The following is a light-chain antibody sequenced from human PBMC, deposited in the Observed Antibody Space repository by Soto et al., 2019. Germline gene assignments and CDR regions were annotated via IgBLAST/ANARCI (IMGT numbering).Light chain of an antibody. CDR2: EVS. V-gene: IGLV2-14*01. J-gene: IGLJ3*02. Sequence: QSVLTQPASVSGSPGQSITLSCTGTSSDIGGYNYVSWYQQHPGKAPKLIIYEVSYRPSGVSNRFSGSKSANTASLTISGLQAEDEADYYCHSYRSDSTLVFGGGTKLTVL. CDR3: HSYRSDSTLV. CDR1: SSDIGGYNY.